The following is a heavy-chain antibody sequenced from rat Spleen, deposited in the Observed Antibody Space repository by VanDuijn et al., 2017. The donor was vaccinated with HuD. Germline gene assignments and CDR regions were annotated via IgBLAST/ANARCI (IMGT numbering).Heavy chain of an antibody. J-gene: IGHJ2*01. V-gene: IGHV5-22*01. CDR2: FSYDGGSN. CDR1: GFTFSNFD. CDR3: ARHSLYYCTELRTFDY. Sequence: EVQLVESGGGFVQPGRSLKLSCAASGFTFSNFDMAWVRQAPTTGLEWVASFSYDGGSNYYRDSVMGRFTISRDKAKNTLYLRLNSLRSEDTATYFCARHSLYYCTELRTFDYWGQGVMVTVSS. D-gene: IGHD1-1*01.